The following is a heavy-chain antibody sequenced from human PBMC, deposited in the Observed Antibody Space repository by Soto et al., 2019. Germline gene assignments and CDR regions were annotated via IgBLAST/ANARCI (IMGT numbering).Heavy chain of an antibody. Sequence: GGSLRLSCAASGFTFSGYSMNWVRQSPGKGLEWVSSISSSSSYIYYADSVKGRFTISRDNAKNSLYLQMNSLRAEDTAVYYCARSRGPVRSGFDYWGQGTLVTVS. CDR2: ISSSSSYI. J-gene: IGHJ4*02. CDR1: GFTFSGYS. CDR3: ARSRGPVRSGFDY. V-gene: IGHV3-21*01. D-gene: IGHD3-10*01.